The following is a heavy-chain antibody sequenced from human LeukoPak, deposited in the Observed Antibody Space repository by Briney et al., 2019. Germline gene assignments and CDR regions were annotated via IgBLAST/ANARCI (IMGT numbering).Heavy chain of an antibody. CDR1: GYTFTNYG. V-gene: IGHV1-18*01. Sequence: GASVKVSCKASGYTFTNYGISWVRQAPGQGLEWMGWISAYNGNTNYAQKLQGRVTMTTDTSTSTAYMELRSLRSDDTAVYYCARSPYSSGWYISLNFDYWGQGTLVTVSS. D-gene: IGHD6-19*01. CDR2: ISAYNGNT. CDR3: ARSPYSSGWYISLNFDY. J-gene: IGHJ4*02.